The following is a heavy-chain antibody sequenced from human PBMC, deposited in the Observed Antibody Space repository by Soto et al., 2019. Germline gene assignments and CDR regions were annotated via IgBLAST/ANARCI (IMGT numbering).Heavy chain of an antibody. V-gene: IGHV3-49*03. CDR1: GFTFGDYG. Sequence: GGSLRLSCTGSGFTFGDYGMSWFRRAPGKGLEWIGFIRTKAFGGTTEYAASVKGRFAISRDDSKSTVYLQMNSLKTEDSAVYYCTRARDAFDIWGQGTLVTVSS. CDR2: IRTKAFGGTT. J-gene: IGHJ3*02. CDR3: TRARDAFDI.